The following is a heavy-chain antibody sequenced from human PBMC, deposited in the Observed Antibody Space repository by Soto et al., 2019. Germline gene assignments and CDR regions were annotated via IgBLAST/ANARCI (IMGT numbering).Heavy chain of an antibody. CDR2: MSAGGSNT. CDR3: AKHSGSSFKTPIDY. V-gene: IGHV3-23*01. Sequence: PGGSLRLSCAASGFTFSSYAMTWVRQAPGKGLEWVSDMSAGGSNTNYADSVKGRFTISRDNSKNTLFLQMDSLRAEDTALYYCAKHSGSSFKTPIDYWGQGTLVTVSS. D-gene: IGHD1-26*01. J-gene: IGHJ4*02. CDR1: GFTFSSYA.